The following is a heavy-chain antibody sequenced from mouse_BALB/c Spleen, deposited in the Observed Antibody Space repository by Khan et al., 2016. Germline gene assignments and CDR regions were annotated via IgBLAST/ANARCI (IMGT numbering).Heavy chain of an antibody. CDR1: GFDFSRYW. V-gene: IGHV4-1*02. CDR3: ARLYYYGCSDY. J-gene: IGHJ2*01. CDR2: INPDSSTI. D-gene: IGHD1-1*01. Sequence: EVKLLESGGGLVQPGGSLKLSCAASGFDFSRYWMNWVRQAPGTGLEWIGEINPDSSTINYTPSLKDKFIISRDNAKNTLYLQMSNVRSEDTALYYCARLYYYGCSDYWGQCTTLTVSS.